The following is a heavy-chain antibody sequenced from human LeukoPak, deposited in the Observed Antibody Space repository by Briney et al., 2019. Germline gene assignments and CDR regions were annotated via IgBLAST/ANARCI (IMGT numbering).Heavy chain of an antibody. Sequence: ASVKVSCKASGYTFTSYDINWVRPATGQGLEWMGWMNPNSGNTGYAQKFQGRVTMTRNTSISTAYMELSSLRSEDTAVYYCATNTHGTSIAVAAPQGSWFDPWGQGTLVTVSS. CDR2: MNPNSGNT. J-gene: IGHJ5*02. CDR1: GYTFTSYD. CDR3: ATNTHGTSIAVAAPQGSWFDP. D-gene: IGHD6-19*01. V-gene: IGHV1-8*01.